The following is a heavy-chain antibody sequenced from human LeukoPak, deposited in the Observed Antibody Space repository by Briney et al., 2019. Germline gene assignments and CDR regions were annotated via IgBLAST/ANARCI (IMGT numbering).Heavy chain of an antibody. Sequence: SETLSLTCAVSGGSISSGGYSWSWIRQAPGKGLEWIGYIYHSGSTYYNPSLKSRVTISVDRSKNQFSLKLSSVTAADTAVYYCARSRSIRRWPAAVDYWGQGTLVTVSS. D-gene: IGHD6-25*01. CDR1: GGSISSGGYS. CDR2: IYHSGST. J-gene: IGHJ4*02. CDR3: ARSRSIRRWPAAVDY. V-gene: IGHV4-30-2*01.